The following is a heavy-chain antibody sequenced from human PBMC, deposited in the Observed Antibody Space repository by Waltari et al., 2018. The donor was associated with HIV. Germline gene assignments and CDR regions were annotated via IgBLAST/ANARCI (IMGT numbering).Heavy chain of an antibody. V-gene: IGHV3-53*02. Sequence: EVQLVETGGGLIQPGGPRRLACAASGFTVSSNYMSWVRQAPGKGLEWVSVIYSGGSTYYADSVKGRFTISRDNSKNTLYLQMNSLRADDTAVYYCASSPSSGTRNDYWGQGTLVTVSS. J-gene: IGHJ4*02. D-gene: IGHD3-22*01. CDR1: GFTVSSNY. CDR2: IYSGGST. CDR3: ASSPSSGTRNDY.